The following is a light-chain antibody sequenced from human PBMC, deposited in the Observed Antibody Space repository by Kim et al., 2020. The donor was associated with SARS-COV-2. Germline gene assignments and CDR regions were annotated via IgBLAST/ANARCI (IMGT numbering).Light chain of an antibody. J-gene: IGLJ2*01. Sequence: SSELTQDPAVSVALGQTVRITCQGDSLRSYYASWXQQKPGQAPVLVIYGKNNWPSGIPDRFSGSSSGNTAALTITGAQAEDEADYYCNSRDSSGNHVVFG. CDR2: GKN. V-gene: IGLV3-19*01. CDR1: SLRSYY. CDR3: NSRDSSGNHVV.